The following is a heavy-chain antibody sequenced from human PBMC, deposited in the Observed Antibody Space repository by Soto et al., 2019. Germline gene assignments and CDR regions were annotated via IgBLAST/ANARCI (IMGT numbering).Heavy chain of an antibody. J-gene: IGHJ3*02. CDR2: IIPIFDAA. Sequence: QVQLVQSGAEVKKPGSSVKVSCKASGGTFSNYAINWVRQAPGQGLEWMGGIIPIFDAANYAQNFRGRVTTTADESTSTAYMELSGLRSEDTAMYYCARKAESYGFDIWGQGTLVTVS. D-gene: IGHD3-10*01. CDR1: GGTFSNYA. CDR3: ARKAESYGFDI. V-gene: IGHV1-69*01.